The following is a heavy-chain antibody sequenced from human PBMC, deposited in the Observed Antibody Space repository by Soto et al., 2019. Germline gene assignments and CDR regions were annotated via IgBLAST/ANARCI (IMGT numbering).Heavy chain of an antibody. J-gene: IGHJ4*02. Sequence: GASVKVSCKASGYTFTGYFMHWVRQAPGQGLEWMGWINPNSGGTNYAQKFQGRVTMTRDTSISTAYMELSRLRSDDTAVYYCARETYYYDSTEDYFDYWGQGTLVTVSS. CDR2: INPNSGGT. V-gene: IGHV1-2*02. CDR3: ARETYYYDSTEDYFDY. D-gene: IGHD3-22*01. CDR1: GYTFTGYF.